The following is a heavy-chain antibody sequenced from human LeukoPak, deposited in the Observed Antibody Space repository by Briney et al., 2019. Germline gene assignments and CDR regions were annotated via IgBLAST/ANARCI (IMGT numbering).Heavy chain of an antibody. V-gene: IGHV3-15*01. Sequence: PGGSLRLSCAASGFNFSRNGMHWVRQAPGKGLEWVGRIKSKTDGGTTDYAAPVKGRFTISRDDSKNTLYLQMHSLKTEDTAVYYCITDRPTYYYDSSGYYFDYWGQGTLVTVSS. J-gene: IGHJ4*02. CDR1: GFNFSRNG. CDR2: IKSKTDGGTT. CDR3: ITDRPTYYYDSSGYYFDY. D-gene: IGHD3-22*01.